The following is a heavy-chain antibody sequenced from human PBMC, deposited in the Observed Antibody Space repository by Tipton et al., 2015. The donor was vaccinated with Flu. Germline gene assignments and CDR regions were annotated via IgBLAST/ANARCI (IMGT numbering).Heavy chain of an antibody. CDR2: IHRSGTT. D-gene: IGHD4-11*01. CDR1: GDSIISDYF. Sequence: LRLSCTVSGDSIISDYFWVWIRQPPGKGLEWIATIHRSGTTKYNPSLKSRVTISVDTSKNQFSLEMRSVTAADMAVYYCARQDFSNYVSDPKNWFDRWGQGTLVTVSS. V-gene: IGHV4-38-2*02. J-gene: IGHJ5*02. CDR3: ARQDFSNYVSDPKNWFDR.